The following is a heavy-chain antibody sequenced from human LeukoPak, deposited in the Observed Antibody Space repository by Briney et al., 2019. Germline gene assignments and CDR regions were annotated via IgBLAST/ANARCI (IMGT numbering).Heavy chain of an antibody. CDR2: ISYDGSNK. V-gene: IGHV3-30-3*01. D-gene: IGHD3-16*01. CDR1: GFTFSSYA. J-gene: IGHJ4*02. CDR3: APLGELVDGG. Sequence: PGGSLRLSCAASGFTFSSYAMHWVRQAPGKGLEWVAVISYDGSNKYYADSVKGRFTISRDNAKNTLYLQMNSLRAEDTAVYYCAPLGELVDGGWGQGTLVTVSS.